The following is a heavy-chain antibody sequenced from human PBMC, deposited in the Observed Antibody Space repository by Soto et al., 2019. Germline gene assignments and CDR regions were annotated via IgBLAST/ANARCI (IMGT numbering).Heavy chain of an antibody. J-gene: IGHJ3*02. CDR2: FDPEDGET. Sequence: ASMKVSCKVSGYTLNELSMHWVRQAPGKGLEWMGGFDPEDGETIYAQKFQGRVTMTEDTSTDTAYMELSSLRSEDTAVYYCATDRVVGTSYFFDAFDIWGQGTMVTVSS. CDR3: ATDRVVGTSYFFDAFDI. D-gene: IGHD1-26*01. CDR1: GYTLNELS. V-gene: IGHV1-24*01.